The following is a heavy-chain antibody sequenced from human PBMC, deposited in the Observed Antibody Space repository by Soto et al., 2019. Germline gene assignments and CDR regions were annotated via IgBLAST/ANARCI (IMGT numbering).Heavy chain of an antibody. CDR3: ARTRQYSSSSEVSSFDP. V-gene: IGHV1-69*06. CDR2: IIPIFGTA. D-gene: IGHD6-6*01. J-gene: IGHJ5*02. CDR1: GGTFSSYA. Sequence: VASVKVSCKASGGTFSSYAISWVRQAPGQGLEWMGGIIPIFGTANYAQKFQGRVTITADKSTSTAYMELSSLRSEDTAVYYCARTRQYSSSSEVSSFDPWGQGTLVTVSS.